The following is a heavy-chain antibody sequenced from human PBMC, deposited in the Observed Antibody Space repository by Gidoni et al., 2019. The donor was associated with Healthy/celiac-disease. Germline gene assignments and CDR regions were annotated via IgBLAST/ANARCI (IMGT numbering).Heavy chain of an antibody. CDR2: INHSGST. D-gene: IGHD3-22*01. Sequence: QVQLQQWGAGLLKPSETLSLTCAVYGGSFSGYYWSWIRQPPGKGLEWIGEINHSGSTNYNPSLKSRVTISVDTSKNQFSLKLSSVTAADTAVYYCARATLITMIVVAGQGWFEYWGQGTLVTVSS. J-gene: IGHJ4*02. CDR1: GGSFSGYY. CDR3: ARATLITMIVVAGQGWFEY. V-gene: IGHV4-34*01.